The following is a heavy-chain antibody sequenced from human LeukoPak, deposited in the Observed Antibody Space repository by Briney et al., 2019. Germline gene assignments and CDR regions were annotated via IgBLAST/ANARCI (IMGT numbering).Heavy chain of an antibody. Sequence: PGGSLRLSCAASGFTFSKYSMNWVRQAPGKGLEWVSYISSSSSTIYYADSVKGRFTISRDNSKNTLYLQMNSLRAEDTAVYYCAREITYFYDSSPYWDAFDIWGQGTMVTVSS. CDR3: AREITYFYDSSPYWDAFDI. J-gene: IGHJ3*02. D-gene: IGHD3-22*01. CDR2: ISSSSSTI. CDR1: GFTFSKYS. V-gene: IGHV3-48*01.